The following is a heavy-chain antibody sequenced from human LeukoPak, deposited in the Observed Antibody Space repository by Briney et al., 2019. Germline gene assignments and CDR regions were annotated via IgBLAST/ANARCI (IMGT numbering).Heavy chain of an antibody. CDR1: GGSISSYY. V-gene: IGHV4-59*01. D-gene: IGHD1-26*01. J-gene: IGHJ4*02. Sequence: PSETLSLTCTVSGGSISSYYWSWIRQPPGKGLEWIGYIYYSGSTNYNPSLKSRVTISVDTSKNQFSLKLSSVTAADTAVYYCASGSRHYFDYWGQGTLVTVSS. CDR2: IYYSGST. CDR3: ASGSRHYFDY.